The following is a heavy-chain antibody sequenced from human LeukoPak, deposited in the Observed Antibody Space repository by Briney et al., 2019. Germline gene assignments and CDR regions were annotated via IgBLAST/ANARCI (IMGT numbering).Heavy chain of an antibody. J-gene: IGHJ4*02. CDR1: GGSISSGDYY. V-gene: IGHV4-30-4*01. CDR3: ARAPRGYQLLVY. CDR2: IYYSGST. Sequence: PSQTLSLTCTVSGGSISSGDYYWSWIRQPPGKGLEWIGYIYYSGSTCYNPSLKSRVTISVDTSKNQFSLKLSSVTAADTAVYYCARAPRGYQLLVYWGQGTLVTVSS. D-gene: IGHD2-2*01.